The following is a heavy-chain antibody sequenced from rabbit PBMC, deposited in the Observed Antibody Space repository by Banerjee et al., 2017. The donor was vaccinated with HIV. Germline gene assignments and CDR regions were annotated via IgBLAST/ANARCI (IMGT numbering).Heavy chain of an antibody. CDR2: IYTDYETT. V-gene: IGHV1S40*01. D-gene: IGHD6-1*01. Sequence: QSLEESGGDLVKPGASLTLTCTASGFSFSSSGWICWVRQAPGKGLEWIGCIYTDYETTDYASWAKGRFTISKTSTTVTLQMTSLTAADTATYFCVRDDANDVGAHLALWGPGTLVTVS. J-gene: IGHJ4*01. CDR3: VRDDANDVGAHLAL. CDR1: GFSFSSSGW.